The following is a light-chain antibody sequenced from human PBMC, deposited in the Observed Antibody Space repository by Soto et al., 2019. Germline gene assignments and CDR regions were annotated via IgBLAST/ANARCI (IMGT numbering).Light chain of an antibody. CDR2: GAS. CDR1: QSFSSSY. CDR3: QQYHTSPIT. Sequence: ENVLTQSPGTLSLSPGDRATLSCRASQSFSSSYLAWYQQKPGQAPRLLIYGASIRATGIPDRFSGSGSGTDFTLTISRLEPEDFAVYYCQQYHTSPITFGQGKRLEIK. V-gene: IGKV3-20*01. J-gene: IGKJ5*01.